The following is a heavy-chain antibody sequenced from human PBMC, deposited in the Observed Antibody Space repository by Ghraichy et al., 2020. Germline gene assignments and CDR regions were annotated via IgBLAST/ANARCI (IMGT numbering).Heavy chain of an antibody. D-gene: IGHD5-18*01. CDR1: GGSISSYY. CDR3: ARMVLTAMVTAWGESVNWFDP. Sequence: SETLSLTCTVSGGSISSYYWSWIRQPPGKGLEWIGYIYYSGSTNYNPSLKSRVTISVDTSKNQFSLKLSSVTAADTAVYYCARMVLTAMVTAWGESVNWFDPWGQGTLVTVSS. J-gene: IGHJ5*02. V-gene: IGHV4-59*01. CDR2: IYYSGST.